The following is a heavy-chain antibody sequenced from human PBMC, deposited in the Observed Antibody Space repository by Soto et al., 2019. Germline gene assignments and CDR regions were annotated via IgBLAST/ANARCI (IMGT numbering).Heavy chain of an antibody. CDR1: GFTFSSYA. D-gene: IGHD3-10*01. V-gene: IGHV3-64D*08. CDR2: ISSNGVGT. Sequence: PGGSLRLSCSASGFTFSSYAMHWVRQAPGKGLEYVSAISSNGVGTYYADSVRGRFTIFRDNSKNTLYLQMSSLRPEDTAVYYCVKELGETPEGNSDYWGQGTLVTVSS. J-gene: IGHJ4*02. CDR3: VKELGETPEGNSDY.